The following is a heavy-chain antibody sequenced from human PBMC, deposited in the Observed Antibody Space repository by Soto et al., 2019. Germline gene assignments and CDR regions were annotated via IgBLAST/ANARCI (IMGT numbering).Heavy chain of an antibody. CDR3: ARDYDILTNGDY. V-gene: IGHV4-4*07. CDR2: IYTSGST. J-gene: IGHJ4*02. Sequence: SETLSLTCTVSGGSISSYYWSWIRQPAGKGLEWVGRIYTSGSTNYNPSLKSRVTMSVDTSKNQFSLKLSSVTAADTAVYYCARDYDILTNGDYWGQGTLVTVSS. D-gene: IGHD3-9*01. CDR1: GGSISSYY.